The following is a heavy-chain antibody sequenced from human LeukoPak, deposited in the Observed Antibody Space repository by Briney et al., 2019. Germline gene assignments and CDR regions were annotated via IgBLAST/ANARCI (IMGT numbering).Heavy chain of an antibody. CDR2: INHSGST. Sequence: SETLSLTCAVYGGSFSGYYWSWIRQPPGKGLEWIGEINHSGSTNYNPSLKSRVTISVDTSKNQFSLKLSSVTAADTAVYYCARVQYQLLSTFDPWGQGTLVTVSS. J-gene: IGHJ5*02. CDR1: GGSFSGYY. V-gene: IGHV4-34*01. D-gene: IGHD2-2*01. CDR3: ARVQYQLLSTFDP.